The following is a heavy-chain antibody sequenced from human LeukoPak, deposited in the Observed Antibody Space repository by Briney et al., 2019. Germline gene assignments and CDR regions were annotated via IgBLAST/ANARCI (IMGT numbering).Heavy chain of an antibody. J-gene: IGHJ4*02. CDR1: GFTFSSYG. CDR2: IRYDGSNK. CDR3: AKVGAIAAAGFDY. D-gene: IGHD6-13*01. Sequence: PGGSLRLSCAASGFTFSSYGMHWVRQAPGKGLEWVAFIRYDGSNKYYADSVKGRFTISRDNSKNTLYLQMNSLRAEDTAVYYRAKVGAIAAAGFDYWGQGTLVTVSS. V-gene: IGHV3-30*02.